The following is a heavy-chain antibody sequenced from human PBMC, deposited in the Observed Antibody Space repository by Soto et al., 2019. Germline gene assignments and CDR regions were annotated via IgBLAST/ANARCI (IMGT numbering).Heavy chain of an antibody. D-gene: IGHD1-1*01. CDR1: GGTFSSYT. J-gene: IGHJ6*02. V-gene: IGHV1-69*02. CDR3: AVVGLERRNDYYGMDV. Sequence: QVQLVQSGAEVKKPGSSVKVSCKASGGTFSSYTISWVRQAPGQGLEWMGRIIPILGIANYAQKFQGRVTITADKSTSTAYMELSSLRSEDTAVYYCAVVGLERRNDYYGMDVWGQGTTVTVSS. CDR2: IIPILGIA.